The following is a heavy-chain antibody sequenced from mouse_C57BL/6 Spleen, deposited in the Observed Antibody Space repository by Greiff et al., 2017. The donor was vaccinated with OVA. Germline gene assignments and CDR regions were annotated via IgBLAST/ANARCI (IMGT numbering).Heavy chain of an antibody. CDR3: ARSGDYENYAMDY. V-gene: IGHV1-52*01. Sequence: QVHVKQSGAELVRPGSSVKLSCKASGYTFTSYWMHWVKQRPIQGLEWIGNIDPSDSETHYNQKFKDKATLTVDKSSSTAYMQLSSLTSEDSAVYYCARSGDYENYAMDYWGQGTSVTVSS. CDR1: GYTFTSYW. CDR2: IDPSDSET. D-gene: IGHD2-4*01. J-gene: IGHJ4*01.